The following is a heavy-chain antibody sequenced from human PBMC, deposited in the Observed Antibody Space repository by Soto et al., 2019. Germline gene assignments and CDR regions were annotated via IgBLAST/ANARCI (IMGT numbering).Heavy chain of an antibody. CDR1: GGSVSSGSYY. V-gene: IGHV4-61*01. D-gene: IGHD3-10*01. Sequence: QVQLQESGPGLVKPSETLSLTCTVSGGSVSSGSYYWSWIRQPPGKGLEWIGYIYYSGSTNYNPSLTSRVTISVDTSKNQFSLKLSSVTAADTAVYYCARETYYYGSGSQYFDYWGQGTLVTVSS. CDR3: ARETYYYGSGSQYFDY. CDR2: IYYSGST. J-gene: IGHJ4*02.